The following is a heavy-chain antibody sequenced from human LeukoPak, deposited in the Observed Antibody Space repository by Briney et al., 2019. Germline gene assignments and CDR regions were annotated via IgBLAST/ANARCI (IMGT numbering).Heavy chain of an antibody. CDR2: INTNTGNP. CDR3: ARDKPPGPRSKRGWFDP. J-gene: IGHJ5*02. D-gene: IGHD1-26*01. Sequence: ASVKVSCKASGGTFSSYAISWVRQAPGQGLEWMGWINTNTGNPTYAQGFTGRFVFSLDTSVSTAYLQISSLKAEDTAVYYCARDKPPGPRSKRGWFDPWGQGTLVTVSS. CDR1: GGTFSSYA. V-gene: IGHV7-4-1*02.